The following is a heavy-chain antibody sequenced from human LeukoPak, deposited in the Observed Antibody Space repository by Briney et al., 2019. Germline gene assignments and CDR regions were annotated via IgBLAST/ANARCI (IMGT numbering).Heavy chain of an antibody. Sequence: PGGSLRLSCAASGFTVSSNYVSWVRQAPGKGLEWVSVIYSGGSTYYADSVKGRFTISRHNSKNTLYLQMNSLRAEDTAVYYCARADSSGRSYYFDYWGQGTLVTVSS. CDR3: ARADSSGRSYYFDY. J-gene: IGHJ4*02. V-gene: IGHV3-53*04. CDR2: IYSGGST. CDR1: GFTVSSNY. D-gene: IGHD6-19*01.